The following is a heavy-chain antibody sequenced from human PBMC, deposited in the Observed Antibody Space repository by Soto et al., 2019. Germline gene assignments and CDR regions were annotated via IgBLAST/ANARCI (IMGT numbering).Heavy chain of an antibody. D-gene: IGHD1-20*01. CDR3: ARRYGSAFDY. V-gene: IGHV4-59*08. J-gene: IGHJ4*03. CDR2: IYYSGST. CDR1: GGCISSYY. Sequence: SETLALTCTVSGGCISSYYWRWIRQPPGKGLEWIGYIYYSGSTNYNPSLKSRVTISVDTSKNQFSLKLRSVTAADTAVYYCARRYGSAFDYWGQGTTVTVSS.